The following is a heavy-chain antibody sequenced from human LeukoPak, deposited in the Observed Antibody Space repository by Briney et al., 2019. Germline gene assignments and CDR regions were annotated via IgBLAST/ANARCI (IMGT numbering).Heavy chain of an antibody. V-gene: IGHV4-59*01. CDR2: VYSSGRT. CDR1: GDSINGYY. Sequence: PSETLSLTCTVSGDSINGYYWSWIRQPPEKGLEWIAYVYSSGRTNYNPSLKSRVTISLDTSKSQISLKLTSVTAADTAVYYCAGNRNALGDTNWFDPWGPGTLVIVSS. J-gene: IGHJ5*02. D-gene: IGHD4-17*01. CDR3: AGNRNALGDTNWFDP.